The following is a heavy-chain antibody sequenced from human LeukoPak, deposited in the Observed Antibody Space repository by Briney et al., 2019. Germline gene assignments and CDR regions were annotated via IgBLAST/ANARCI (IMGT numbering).Heavy chain of an antibody. CDR1: GDRFTIYD. D-gene: IGHD3-10*01. J-gene: IGHJ4*02. V-gene: IGHV1-18*04. CDR2: ISTYTGNT. CDR3: ARDQKRGLEVIWRY. Sequence: GASVRVSSRASGDRFTIYDISWVRQAPGQGLRWMGVISTYTGNTNYAQSLQDRVTITTDTSTSTVYMELRSLTSDDTPVYYCARDQKRGLEVIWRYWGQGTLVTVSS.